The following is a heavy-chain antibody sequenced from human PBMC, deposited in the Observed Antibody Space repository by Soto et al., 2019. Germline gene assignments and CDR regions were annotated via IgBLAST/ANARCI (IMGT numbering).Heavy chain of an antibody. V-gene: IGHV1-69*08. CDR3: AREEGYYNIGTFPVYYMDV. CDR1: GGTLSSET. Sequence: QVQLVQSGPEVQKSGSSVKVSCKVSGGTLSSETISWLRQAHGQGLEWMGRIIPLLGIGNYGQKFQGRVTNTAHIPTNTSYIELSRLTSQDTAIYYCAREEGYYNIGTFPVYYMDVWGNGTTVTVSS. J-gene: IGHJ6*03. CDR2: IIPLLGIG. D-gene: IGHD3-9*01.